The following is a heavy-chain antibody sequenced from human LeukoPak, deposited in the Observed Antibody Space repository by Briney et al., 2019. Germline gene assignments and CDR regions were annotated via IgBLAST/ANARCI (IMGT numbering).Heavy chain of an antibody. D-gene: IGHD2-15*01. V-gene: IGHV1-69*04. J-gene: IGHJ6*02. CDR1: GGTFSSYA. Sequence: AASVKVSCKASGGTFSSYAISWVRQAPGQGLEWMGRIIPILGIANYAQKFQGRVTITADKSTSTAYMELSSLRSDDTAVYYCARMYCSRGSCYPLFYYYAMDVWGQGTTVTVSS. CDR2: IIPILGIA. CDR3: ARMYCSRGSCYPLFYYYAMDV.